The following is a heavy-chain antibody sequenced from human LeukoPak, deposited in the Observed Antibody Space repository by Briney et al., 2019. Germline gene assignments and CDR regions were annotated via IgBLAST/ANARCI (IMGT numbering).Heavy chain of an antibody. CDR2: ISSSSTI. D-gene: IGHD3-3*01. J-gene: IGHJ4*02. V-gene: IGHV3-48*01. Sequence: GGSLRLSCAASGFTFSSYGMNWVRQAPGKGLEWVSYISSSSTIYYADSVKGRFTISRDNAKNSLYLQMNSLRAEDTAVYYCAGEYYGDYVDYWGQGTLVTVSS. CDR1: GFTFSSYG. CDR3: AGEYYGDYVDY.